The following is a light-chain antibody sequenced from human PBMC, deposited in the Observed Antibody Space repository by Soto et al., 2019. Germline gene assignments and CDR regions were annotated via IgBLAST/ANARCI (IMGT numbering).Light chain of an antibody. CDR1: SSDVGGYNY. CDR3: CSYAGSSYV. CDR2: DVS. V-gene: IGLV2-11*01. J-gene: IGLJ1*01. Sequence: QSVLTQPRSVSGSPGQSVTISCTGTSSDVGGYNYVSWYQQHPGKAPKLMLYDVSKRPSGVPDRFSGSKSGNTASLTISGLQAEDEADYYCCSYAGSSYVFGTGTKLTVL.